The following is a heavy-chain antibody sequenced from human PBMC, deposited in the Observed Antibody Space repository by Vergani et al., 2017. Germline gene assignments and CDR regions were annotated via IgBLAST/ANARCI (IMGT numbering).Heavy chain of an antibody. CDR3: ARVDSSTSCYPFDY. CDR2: IYHSGST. CDR1: GGSISSGGYS. J-gene: IGHJ4*02. Sequence: QLQLQESGSGLVKPSQTLSLTCAVSGGSISSGGYSWSWIRQPPGKGLEWIGYIYHSGSTYYNPSLKSRVTISVDRSKNQFSLKLSSVTAADTAVYYCARVDSSTSCYPFDYWGQGTLVTVSS. V-gene: IGHV4-30-2*01. D-gene: IGHD2-2*01.